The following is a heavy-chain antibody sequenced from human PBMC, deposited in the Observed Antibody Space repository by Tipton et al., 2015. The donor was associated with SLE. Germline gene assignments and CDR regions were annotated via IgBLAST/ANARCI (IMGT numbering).Heavy chain of an antibody. J-gene: IGHJ4*02. CDR1: GDSIISGAHY. V-gene: IGHV4-31*03. CDR3: ARQSAVGPGADS. D-gene: IGHD2-2*01. Sequence: TLSLTCTVSGDSIISGAHYWSWIRQRPGKGLEWIGNIFYSGSTYYNPSLESRVTISVDRSQNQFSLRLTSMTAADTAVYYCARQSAVGPGADSWGQGTLVTVSS. CDR2: IFYSGST.